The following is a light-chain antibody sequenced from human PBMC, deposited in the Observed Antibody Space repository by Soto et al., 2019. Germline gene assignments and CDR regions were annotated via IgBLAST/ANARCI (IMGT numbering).Light chain of an antibody. Sequence: EIVLTQSPATLSLSPGERATLSCRASQSISIYLAWYQQKPGQAPRLIFYDASNRATGIPARFSGSGSGTDFTLTISSLEPEDFAVYYCQQRSNWPLTFGGGTKVEIK. CDR1: QSISIY. V-gene: IGKV3-11*01. CDR2: DAS. J-gene: IGKJ4*01. CDR3: QQRSNWPLT.